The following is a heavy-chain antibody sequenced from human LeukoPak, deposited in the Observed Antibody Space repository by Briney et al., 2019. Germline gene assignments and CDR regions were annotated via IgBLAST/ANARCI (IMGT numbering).Heavy chain of an antibody. Sequence: GGSLRLSCAASGFTFSSYAMHWVRQAPGKGLEYVSAISSNGVSTYYADSVKGRFTISRDNSENTLYLQMKSLRAEDTAVYYCARGDGYNFFDYWGQGTLVTVSS. J-gene: IGHJ4*02. CDR3: ARGDGYNFFDY. CDR1: GFTFSSYA. V-gene: IGHV3-64*02. D-gene: IGHD5-24*01. CDR2: ISSNGVST.